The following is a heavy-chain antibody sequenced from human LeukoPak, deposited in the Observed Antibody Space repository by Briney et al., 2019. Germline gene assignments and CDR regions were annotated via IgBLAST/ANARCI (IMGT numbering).Heavy chain of an antibody. CDR1: GFIFSNYW. CDR2: IKQDGSEK. CDR3: ARPPRYSSSWLDC. Sequence: GGSLRLSCAASGFIFSNYWMSWVRQAPGKGLEWVANIKQDGSEKYYVDSVKGRFTISRDDAKNSLYLQMNSLRAEDTAVYYCARPPRYSSSWLDCWGRGALVTVSS. V-gene: IGHV3-7*03. D-gene: IGHD6-13*01. J-gene: IGHJ4*02.